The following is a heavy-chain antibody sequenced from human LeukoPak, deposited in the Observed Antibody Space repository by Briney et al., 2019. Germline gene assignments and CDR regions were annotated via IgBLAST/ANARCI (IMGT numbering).Heavy chain of an antibody. CDR2: ISGSGGST. CDR1: GFSFSSYG. CDR3: AKDRDDYVWGSYLGAFDI. Sequence: GGSLRLSCAGSGFSFSSYGMSWVRQAPGKGLEWVSLISGSGGSTYYADSVKGRFTISRDNSKNTLYLQMNSLRAEDTAVFYCAKDRDDYVWGSYLGAFDIWGQGTMVTVSS. J-gene: IGHJ3*02. V-gene: IGHV3-23*01. D-gene: IGHD3-16*01.